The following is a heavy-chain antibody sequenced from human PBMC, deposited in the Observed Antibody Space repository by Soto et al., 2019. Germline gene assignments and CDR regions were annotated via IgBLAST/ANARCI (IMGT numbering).Heavy chain of an antibody. J-gene: IGHJ4*02. Sequence: SETLSLTCTVSGDSIRSTGWWSWVRQSPGKGLEWIGDIYHGGSTNYNPSLKSRVTISIDKSKNQFSLKLKSVTAEDTAVYYCANRDDYGDYLMSNWGQGTLVTVSS. CDR3: ANRDDYGDYLMSN. D-gene: IGHD4-17*01. CDR1: GDSIRSTGW. CDR2: IYHGGST. V-gene: IGHV4-4*02.